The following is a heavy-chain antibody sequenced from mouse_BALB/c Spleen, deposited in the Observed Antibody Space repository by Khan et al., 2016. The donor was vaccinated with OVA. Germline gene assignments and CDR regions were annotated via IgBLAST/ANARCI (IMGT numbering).Heavy chain of an antibody. J-gene: IGHJ3*01. D-gene: IGHD2-3*01. CDR3: ARGYWDY. V-gene: IGHV5-17*02. CDR2: ISSGSSTI. CDR1: GFTFSSFG. Sequence: EVMLVESGGGLVQPGGSRKLSCAASGFTFSSFGMHWVRQAPEKGLEWVAYISSGSSTIYYADTVKGRFTISRDNPKNTLFLQMTSLRSEDTAMYYCARGYWDYWGQGTLVTVAA.